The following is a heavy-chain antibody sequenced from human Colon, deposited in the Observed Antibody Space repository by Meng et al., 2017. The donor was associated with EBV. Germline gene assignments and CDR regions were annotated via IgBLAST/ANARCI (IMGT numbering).Heavy chain of an antibody. CDR3: ARHKPLIYGSPYNSGWHADS. Sequence: QMQLQESGPGLVKPSETLPLSCAVSGGSIRGTDYYWAWFRQPPGKGLEWIGSIYSSGSPYYSPSLKSRVTMSVDTSRNQISLKMTSVTAADTAVYFCARHKPLIYGSPYNSGWHADSWGQGTLVTVSS. CDR2: IYSSGSP. J-gene: IGHJ4*02. D-gene: IGHD6-19*01. CDR1: GGSIRGTDYY. V-gene: IGHV4-39*01.